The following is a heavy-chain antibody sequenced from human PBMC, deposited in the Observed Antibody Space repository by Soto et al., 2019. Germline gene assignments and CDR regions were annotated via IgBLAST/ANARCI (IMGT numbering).Heavy chain of an antibody. CDR2: VYYGGST. J-gene: IGHJ6*02. CDR3: AGGDYYHSSGYYFYYYTMDV. V-gene: IGHV4-39*01. Sequence: LQPMSLTRTVSDGSISSSSYYRGWIRQPPGKGLEWIGNVYYGGSTYYNPSLKSRVTISVETSKSQFSLKLSSVTAADTAVYYCAGGDYYHSSGYYFYYYTMDVWGQGTTVTVSS. D-gene: IGHD3-22*01. CDR1: DGSISSSSYY.